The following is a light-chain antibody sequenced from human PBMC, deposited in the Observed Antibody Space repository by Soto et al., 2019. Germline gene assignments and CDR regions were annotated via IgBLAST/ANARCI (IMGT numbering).Light chain of an antibody. Sequence: DIQMTQSPSSLSASVGDRFTITCRASQSISSYLNWYQQKPGKAPKLLIYDASNLETGVPSRFSGSGSGTDFTFTISSLQPEDIATYYCQQYDNSITFGQGTRLEIK. CDR1: QSISSY. CDR2: DAS. V-gene: IGKV1-33*01. CDR3: QQYDNSIT. J-gene: IGKJ5*01.